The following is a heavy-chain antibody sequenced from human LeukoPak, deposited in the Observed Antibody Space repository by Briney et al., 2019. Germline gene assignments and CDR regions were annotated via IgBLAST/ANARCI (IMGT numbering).Heavy chain of an antibody. J-gene: IGHJ5*02. CDR2: IIRIFGTA. V-gene: IGHV1-69*06. Sequence: SVRVSCKASVGTFSSYAISWVGQAPGQGLEWMGGIIRIFGTANYAQKFQGRVTITADKSTSTAYMELSSLRSEDTAVYYCARDQTYPYNWFDPWGQGTLVTASS. CDR1: VGTFSSYA. CDR3: ARDQTYPYNWFDP.